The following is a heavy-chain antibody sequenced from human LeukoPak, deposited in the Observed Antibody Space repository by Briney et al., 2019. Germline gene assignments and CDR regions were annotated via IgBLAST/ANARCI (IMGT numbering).Heavy chain of an antibody. CDR2: ISGSGGST. CDR3: TVAAGAFDI. J-gene: IGHJ3*02. Sequence: PGGSLRLSCAASGFSFSSYAMSWVRQAPGKGLEWVSGISGSGGSTYYADSVKGRFTISRDNSKNTLYLQMNSLRAEDTAVYYCTVAAGAFDIWGQGTMVTVSS. D-gene: IGHD6-19*01. CDR1: GFSFSSYA. V-gene: IGHV3-23*01.